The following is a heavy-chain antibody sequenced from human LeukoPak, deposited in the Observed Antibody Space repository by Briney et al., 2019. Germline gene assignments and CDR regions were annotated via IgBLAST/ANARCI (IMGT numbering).Heavy chain of an antibody. CDR3: ARGSAFRSYDFWSGYYPLSYYFDY. V-gene: IGHV4-34*01. D-gene: IGHD3-3*01. Sequence: SETLSLTCAVYGGSLSGSYWSWIRQPPGKGLEWIGEINHSGSANYNPSLKSRVTISVDTSKNQFSLKLSSVTAADTAVYYCARGSAFRSYDFWSGYYPLSYYFDYWGQGTLVTVSS. CDR2: INHSGSA. CDR1: GGSLSGSY. J-gene: IGHJ4*02.